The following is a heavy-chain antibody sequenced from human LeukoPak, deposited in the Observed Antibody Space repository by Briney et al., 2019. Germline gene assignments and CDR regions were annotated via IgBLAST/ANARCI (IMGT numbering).Heavy chain of an antibody. D-gene: IGHD1-26*01. Sequence: SETLSLTCAVYGGSFSGYYWSWIRQPPGKGLEWIGEINHSGSTNYNPSLKSRVTISVDTSKNQFSLKLSSVTAADTAVYYCASTQIVGGSLSNNWGQGTLVTVSS. CDR3: ASTQIVGGSLSNN. J-gene: IGHJ4*02. CDR2: INHSGST. CDR1: GGSFSGYY. V-gene: IGHV4-34*01.